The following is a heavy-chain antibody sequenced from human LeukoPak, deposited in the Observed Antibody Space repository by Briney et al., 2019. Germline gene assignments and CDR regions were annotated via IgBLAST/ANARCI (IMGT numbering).Heavy chain of an antibody. CDR2: IHHSGRT. Sequence: SETLSLTCTVSGYSISSDYYWGWIRQPPGKGLEWIGSIHHSGRTNYNPSLESRVTISVDTSDNQFSLKLTSVTVADTAVYYCARGTPGYDYWGQGTLVTVSS. CDR1: GYSISSDYY. V-gene: IGHV4-38-2*02. CDR3: ARGTPGYDY. D-gene: IGHD4-23*01. J-gene: IGHJ4*02.